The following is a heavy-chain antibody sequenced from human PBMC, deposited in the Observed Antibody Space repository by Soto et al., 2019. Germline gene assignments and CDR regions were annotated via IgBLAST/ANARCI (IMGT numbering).Heavy chain of an antibody. CDR1: GFTFSSYG. CDR2: IWYDGSNK. CDR3: ARDLWFGELDFDY. Sequence: QVQLVESGGGVVQPGRSLRLSCAASGFTFSSYGMHWVRQAPGKGLEWVAVIWYDGSNKYYADSVKGRFTISRDNSKNTLYLQMNSLRAEDTAVYYCARDLWFGELDFDYWGQGTLVTVSS. D-gene: IGHD3-10*01. V-gene: IGHV3-33*01. J-gene: IGHJ4*02.